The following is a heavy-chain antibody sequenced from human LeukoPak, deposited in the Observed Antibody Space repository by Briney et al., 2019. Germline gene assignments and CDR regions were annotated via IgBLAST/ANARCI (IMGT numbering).Heavy chain of an antibody. CDR2: IWYSGRT. CDR3: ARDRVGVTAGLDF. J-gene: IGHJ4*02. CDR1: GGSISSYY. D-gene: IGHD1-26*01. Sequence: PSETLSLTCTVSGGSISSYYWSWIRQPPGEGLEWIGYIWYSGRTNYNPSLKSRVTISLDTSKNQFSLKMDSVTAADTAVYYCARDRVGVTAGLDFWGQGTLVTVSS. V-gene: IGHV4-59*01.